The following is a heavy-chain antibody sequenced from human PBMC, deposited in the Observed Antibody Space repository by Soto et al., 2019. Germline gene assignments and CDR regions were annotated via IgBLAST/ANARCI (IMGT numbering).Heavy chain of an antibody. CDR2: IAPSDSHV. J-gene: IGHJ6*02. CDR3: ARPLGGESSGYYSSYYAMDV. D-gene: IGHD3-22*01. CDR1: GYTFTTYW. V-gene: IGHV5-10-1*01. Sequence: PGGSLKICCKGSGYTFTTYWISWVRQLPGKGLEWMGRIAPSDSHVSYSPSFHGHVTLSIDKSTSTAYLQWSSLKASDTAMYYWARPLGGESSGYYSSYYAMDVWGQGTTVTV.